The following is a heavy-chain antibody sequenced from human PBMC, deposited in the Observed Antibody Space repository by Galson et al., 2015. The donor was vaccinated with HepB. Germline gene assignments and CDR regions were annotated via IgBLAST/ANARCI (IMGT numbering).Heavy chain of an antibody. CDR1: GFTFSSYA. V-gene: IGHV3-30*04. D-gene: IGHD6-13*01. J-gene: IGHJ4*02. CDR3: AREKAAAGPRYFYY. CDR2: ISYDGSNK. Sequence: SLRLSCAASGFTFSSYAMHWVRQAPGKGLEWVAVISYDGSNKYYADSVKGRFTISRDNSKNTLYLQMNSLRAEDTAVYYCAREKAAAGPRYFYYWGLGTLVTVSS.